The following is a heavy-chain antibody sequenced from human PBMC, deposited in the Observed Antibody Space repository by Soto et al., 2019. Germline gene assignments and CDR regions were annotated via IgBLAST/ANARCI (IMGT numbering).Heavy chain of an antibody. CDR2: ISSSGSTT. CDR1: GFTFSSYS. J-gene: IGHJ6*02. CDR3: ARPTKMYTSSSCGMDV. V-gene: IGHV3-48*01. D-gene: IGHD6-6*01. Sequence: EVQLVESGGGLVQPGGSLRLSCAASGFTFSSYSMNWVRQAPGKGLQWVSYISSSGSTTYYADSVRGRFTISRDNAKNSLYLQMNSLRAEDTPVYYCARPTKMYTSSSCGMDVWGQGTTVTASS.